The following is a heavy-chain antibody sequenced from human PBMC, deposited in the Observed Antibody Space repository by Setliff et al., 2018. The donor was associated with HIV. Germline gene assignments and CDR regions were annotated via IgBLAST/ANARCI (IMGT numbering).Heavy chain of an antibody. CDR1: GGTFSRSV. Sequence: EASVKVSCKASGGTFSRSVFSWVRQAPGQGLEWMGWISAYNGNTNYAQKLQGRVTMTTDTSTSTAYMELRSLRSDDTAVYYCAKGQGPVDSWGQGTLVTVSS. CDR2: ISAYNGNT. J-gene: IGHJ4*02. V-gene: IGHV1-18*01. CDR3: AKGQGPVDS.